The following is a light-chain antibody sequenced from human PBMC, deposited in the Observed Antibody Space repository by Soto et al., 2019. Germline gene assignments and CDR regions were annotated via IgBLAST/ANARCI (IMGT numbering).Light chain of an antibody. CDR1: QSVSGNN. CDR2: GVS. Sequence: EIVLTQSPGTLSSSPGQRATLSCRPSQSVSGNNLAWYQQRPGQAPRLLIFGVSSRATGIPDRFSGSGSGTDFTLTISRVAREDFAVYYCQQYGGTPKTFGQGTKVDIK. V-gene: IGKV3-20*01. J-gene: IGKJ1*01. CDR3: QQYGGTPKT.